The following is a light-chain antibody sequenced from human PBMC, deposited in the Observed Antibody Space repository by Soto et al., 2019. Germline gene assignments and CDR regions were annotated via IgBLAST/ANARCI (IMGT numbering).Light chain of an antibody. CDR2: AAS. Sequence: DIQMTQPPSSPSASVGDRVSITCRASQGISNYLAWYQQKPGKVPKLLIYAASTLQSGVPSRFSGSGAGTDFTLTISSLQPEDVATYYCQKYNSAQTFGQGTKVDIK. CDR1: QGISNY. V-gene: IGKV1-27*01. J-gene: IGKJ1*01. CDR3: QKYNSAQT.